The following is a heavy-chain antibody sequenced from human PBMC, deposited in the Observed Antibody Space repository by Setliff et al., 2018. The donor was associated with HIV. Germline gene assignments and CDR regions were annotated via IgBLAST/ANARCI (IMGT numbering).Heavy chain of an antibody. D-gene: IGHD3-10*01. V-gene: IGHV1-69*13. CDR1: GGTFSSYA. CDR2: IIPIFGTA. CDR3: ARGPPIRGVMPGGFDI. J-gene: IGHJ3*02. Sequence: SVKVSCKASGGTFSSYAISWVRQAPGQGLEWMGGIIPIFGTANYAQKFQGRVTITADESTSTAYMELSSLRSEDTALYYCARGPPIRGVMPGGFDIWGQGTMVTVS.